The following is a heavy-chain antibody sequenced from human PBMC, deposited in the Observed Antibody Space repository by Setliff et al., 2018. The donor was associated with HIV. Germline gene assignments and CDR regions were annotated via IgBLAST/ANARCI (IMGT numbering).Heavy chain of an antibody. V-gene: IGHV1-69*13. CDR3: ARVTTGTYYYYMDV. J-gene: IGHJ6*03. Sequence: SVKVSCKASGYTFTSYGISWVRQAPGQGLEWMGGIIPIFGTANYAQKFQGRVTITADESTSTAYMELSSLRSEDTAVYYCARVTTGTYYYYMDVWGKGTTVTVSS. CDR1: GYTFTSYG. D-gene: IGHD1-7*01. CDR2: IIPIFGTA.